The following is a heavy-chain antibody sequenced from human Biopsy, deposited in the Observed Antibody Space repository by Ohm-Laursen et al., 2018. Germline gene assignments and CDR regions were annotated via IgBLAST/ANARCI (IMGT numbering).Heavy chain of an antibody. V-gene: IGHV3-33*01. D-gene: IGHD6-25*01. CDR3: ARDGAAGYGLDV. CDR2: IWYDGSRQ. Sequence: SLRLPCSASGFTFSSYGMHWVRQAPGKRLAWVAVIWYDGSRQYYADSVKGRFTISRDNSKNTLYLQMNSLRAEDTAVYYCARDGAAGYGLDVWGQGTTVTVSS. J-gene: IGHJ6*02. CDR1: GFTFSSYG.